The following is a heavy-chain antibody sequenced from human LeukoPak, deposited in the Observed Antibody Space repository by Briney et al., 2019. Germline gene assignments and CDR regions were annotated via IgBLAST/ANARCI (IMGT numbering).Heavy chain of an antibody. CDR3: AKDLIVAKVAAADY. D-gene: IGHD2-15*01. CDR2: ISGSGGST. J-gene: IGHJ4*02. Sequence: GGALRLSCAASGFTFSSYAMSWVRQAPGKGLEWFSAISGSGGSTYYADSVKGRFTISRDNSKNTLYLQMNSLRAEDTAVYYCAKDLIVAKVAAADYWGQGTLVTVSS. CDR1: GFTFSSYA. V-gene: IGHV3-23*01.